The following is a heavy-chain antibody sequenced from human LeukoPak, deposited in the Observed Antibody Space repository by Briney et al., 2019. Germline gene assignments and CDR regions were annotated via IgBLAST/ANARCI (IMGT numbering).Heavy chain of an antibody. Sequence: PGGSLRLSCAASGLIFSNYWMSWVRQAPGKGLEGVANIKKDGSEKYYVDSVKGRFTISRDNARNSLYLQMNSLRAEDTAVYYCARAHVTGVDAFDIWGQGTMVTVSS. V-gene: IGHV3-7*01. D-gene: IGHD2-21*02. CDR3: ARAHVTGVDAFDI. CDR1: GLIFSNYW. CDR2: IKKDGSEK. J-gene: IGHJ3*02.